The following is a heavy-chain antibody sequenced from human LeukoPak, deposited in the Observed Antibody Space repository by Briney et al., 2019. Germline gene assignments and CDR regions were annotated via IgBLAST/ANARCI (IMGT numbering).Heavy chain of an antibody. CDR2: IYSGGST. CDR3: AKNAGYSYGLYYFDY. CDR1: GFTVSSNY. J-gene: IGHJ4*02. Sequence: GGSLRLSCAASGFTVSSNYMSWVRQAPGKGLEWVSVIYSGGSTYYADSVKGRFTISRDNSKNTVHLRMDSLRAEDSAVYYCAKNAGYSYGLYYFDYWGQGTLVTVSS. V-gene: IGHV3-53*01. D-gene: IGHD5-18*01.